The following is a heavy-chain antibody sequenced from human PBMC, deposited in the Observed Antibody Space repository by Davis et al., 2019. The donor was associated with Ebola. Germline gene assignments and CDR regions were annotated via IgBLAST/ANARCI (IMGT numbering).Heavy chain of an antibody. D-gene: IGHD1-26*01. CDR1: GGSLYNYY. CDR2: VFYSGST. V-gene: IGHV4-59*12. Sequence: SETLSLTCTVSGGSLYNYYWSWFRQPPGKALEWIGYVFYSGSTNYNPSLKSRVTISVDTSKNQFSLKLSSVTAADTAVYYCARAVGATTVWFDPWGQGTLVTVSS. J-gene: IGHJ5*02. CDR3: ARAVGATTVWFDP.